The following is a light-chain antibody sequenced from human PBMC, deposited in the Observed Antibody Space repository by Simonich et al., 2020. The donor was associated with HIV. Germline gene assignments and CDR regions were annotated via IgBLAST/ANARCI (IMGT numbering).Light chain of an antibody. Sequence: SYELTQPPSVSVSQGQTARITCSGDALPKQYAYWYQQKPGQAPVLVIYKDSERPSGIPERFSGSSSGTTVTLTISGVQAEDEADYYCQSADISGNVVFGGGTKLTVL. CDR2: KDS. CDR3: QSADISGNVV. CDR1: ALPKQY. V-gene: IGLV3-25*03. J-gene: IGLJ2*01.